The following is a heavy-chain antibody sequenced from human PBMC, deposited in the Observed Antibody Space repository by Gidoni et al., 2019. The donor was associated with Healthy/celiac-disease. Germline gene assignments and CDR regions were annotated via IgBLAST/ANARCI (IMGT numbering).Heavy chain of an antibody. J-gene: IGHJ6*02. CDR2: IYSGGST. CDR1: GFTVSSNY. D-gene: IGHD1-26*01. V-gene: IGHV3-66*02. CDR3: ASTGGAYSYYYGMDV. Sequence: EVQLVESGGGLVQPGGSLRLSCAASGFTVSSNYMSWVRQAPGKGLEWVSVIYSGGSTYYADSVKGRFTISRDNSKNTLYLQMNSLRAEDTAVYYCASTGGAYSYYYGMDVWGQGTTVTVSS.